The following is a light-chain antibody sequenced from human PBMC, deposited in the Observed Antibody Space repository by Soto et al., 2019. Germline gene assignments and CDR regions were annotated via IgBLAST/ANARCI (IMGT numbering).Light chain of an antibody. V-gene: IGLV2-8*01. CDR3: QSYDSTLSARYV. CDR1: SSDVGGYDY. J-gene: IGLJ1*01. CDR2: EVT. Sequence: QSALTQPPSASGSPGQSVTISCTGTSSDVGGYDYASWYQQHPGKAPKLMIYEVTIRPSGVSDRFSGSKSGNTASLTVSGLQAEDEGDYYCQSYDSTLSARYVFGTGTKVTVL.